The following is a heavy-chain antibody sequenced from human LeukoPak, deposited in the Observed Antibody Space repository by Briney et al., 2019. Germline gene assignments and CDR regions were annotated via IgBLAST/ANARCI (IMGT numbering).Heavy chain of an antibody. D-gene: IGHD2-2*02. J-gene: IGHJ6*02. CDR3: ARYCSSTSCYTGYYYTMGV. Sequence: GGSLRLSCAASGFTFSSYAMNWVRQAPGKGLEWVSGISGSGGRTYHADSVKGRFTISRDNSKNTLYLQMNSLRAEDTAVYYCARYCSSTSCYTGYYYTMGVWGQGTTVTVSS. V-gene: IGHV3-23*01. CDR1: GFTFSSYA. CDR2: ISGSGGRT.